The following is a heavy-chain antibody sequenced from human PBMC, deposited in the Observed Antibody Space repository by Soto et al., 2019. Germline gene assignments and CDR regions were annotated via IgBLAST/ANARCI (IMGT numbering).Heavy chain of an antibody. CDR1: GYDFGAHW. D-gene: IGHD1-7*01. V-gene: IGHV5-51*01. Sequence: GESLKISCXGSGYDFGAHWIGWVRQMPGKGLEWMGIIFPGDSDTRYRPSFQGQVTISADRSINTAYLQWSSLKASDTAMYFSARGGIIGTPPDYWGQGTQVTVSS. J-gene: IGHJ4*02. CDR3: ARGGIIGTPPDY. CDR2: IFPGDSDT.